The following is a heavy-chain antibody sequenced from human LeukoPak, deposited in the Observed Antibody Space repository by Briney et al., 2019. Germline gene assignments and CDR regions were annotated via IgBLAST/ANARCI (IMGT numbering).Heavy chain of an antibody. Sequence: SCKASGGTFSSYGMHWVRQAPGKGLEWVAVISYDGSNKYYADSVKGRFTISRDNSKNTLYLQMNSLRAEDTAVYYCAKDLNYYDSSGYYYFDYWGQGTLDTVSS. D-gene: IGHD3-22*01. CDR2: ISYDGSNK. V-gene: IGHV3-30*18. CDR1: GGTFSSYG. J-gene: IGHJ4*02. CDR3: AKDLNYYDSSGYYYFDY.